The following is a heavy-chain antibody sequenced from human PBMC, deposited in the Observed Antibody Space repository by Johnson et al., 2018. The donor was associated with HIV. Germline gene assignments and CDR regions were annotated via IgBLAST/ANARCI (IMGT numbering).Heavy chain of an antibody. Sequence: QVHLVESGGVVVQPGGSLRLSCAASGFTFDDYAMHWVRQAPGKGLEWVAVMSFDGNNRYYADSVKGRFIISRDNSKNTLYLQINSLRAEDTALYYCARVRERWELLLSDGSDIWGQGTMVTLSS. V-gene: IGHV3-30-3*01. CDR2: MSFDGNNR. J-gene: IGHJ3*02. CDR1: GFTFDDYA. CDR3: ARVRERWELLLSDGSDI. D-gene: IGHD1-26*01.